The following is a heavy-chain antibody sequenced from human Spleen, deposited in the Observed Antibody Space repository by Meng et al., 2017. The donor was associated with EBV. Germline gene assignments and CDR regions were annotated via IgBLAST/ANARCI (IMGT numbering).Heavy chain of an antibody. Sequence: QRVQSGAEVKKPGSSMKVACKASGGTFSRYTFSWVRQAPGQGLEWMAGFTPIFGTTNYAQKFDDRLTISADTSTTTVYMELSSLRSEDTAVYFCASLNDYSSGSTSWGQGTMVTVSS. V-gene: IGHV1-69*06. CDR1: GGTFSRYT. D-gene: IGHD6-19*01. CDR2: FTPIFGTT. CDR3: ASLNDYSSGSTS. J-gene: IGHJ5*02.